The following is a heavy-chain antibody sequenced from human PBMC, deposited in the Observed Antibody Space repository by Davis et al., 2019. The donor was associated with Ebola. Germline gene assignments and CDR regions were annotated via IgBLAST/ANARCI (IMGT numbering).Heavy chain of an antibody. CDR3: ARLTRDFLFTTNIHHY. V-gene: IGHV1-3*01. Sequence: AASVKVSCKASGYTFTSYAMHWVRQAPGQRLEWMGWINAGNGNTKYSQKFQGRVTMTRDTSISTAYMELSRLRSDDTAVYYCARLTRDFLFTTNIHHYWGQGTLVTVSS. D-gene: IGHD7-27*01. CDR2: INAGNGNT. CDR1: GYTFTSYA. J-gene: IGHJ4*02.